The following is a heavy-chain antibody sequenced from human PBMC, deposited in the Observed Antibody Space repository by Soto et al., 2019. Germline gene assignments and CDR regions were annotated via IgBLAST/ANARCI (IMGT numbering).Heavy chain of an antibody. CDR3: TKVGGLYDFWSGPLHFDL. Sequence: DAQLVESGGGLVQPGRSLRLSCVGSGFIFDDFAIHWVRQAPGKGLEWVSGISWNNDSIGYADSVKGRFTISRDNAKNALYLQMNSLRVEDTALYYCTKVGGLYDFWSGPLHFDLWGQGTLVTVSS. CDR1: GFIFDDFA. D-gene: IGHD3-3*01. V-gene: IGHV3-9*01. J-gene: IGHJ4*02. CDR2: ISWNNDSI.